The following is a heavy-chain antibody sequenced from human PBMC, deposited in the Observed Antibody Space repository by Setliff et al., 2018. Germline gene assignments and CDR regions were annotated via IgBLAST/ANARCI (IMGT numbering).Heavy chain of an antibody. CDR2: IYIGGSA. V-gene: IGHV4-4*07. Sequence: SETLSLTCTVSGGSISSYYWSWIRQPAGKGLEWIGHIYIGGSANYNPSLKSRVTMSIDTSKNQFSLKLNSVTAADMAVYYCAREQWLDPPGYYYMDVWAKGTTVKSP. D-gene: IGHD6-19*01. CDR1: GGSISSYY. CDR3: AREQWLDPPGYYYMDV. J-gene: IGHJ6*03.